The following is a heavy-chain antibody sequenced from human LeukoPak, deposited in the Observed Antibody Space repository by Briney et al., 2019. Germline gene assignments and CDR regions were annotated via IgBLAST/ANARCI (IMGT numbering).Heavy chain of an antibody. CDR3: AGGEDATPGGNNWFDR. Sequence: GGSLSLSCAASGFTVSSNYMSWVRQAPGKGLEWVSVIYSAGSTYYAHPVKGRFTFSRHNSKNTLYLQMNRMRAEDTAVYYCAGGEDATPGGNNWFDRWGQGTMVTVSS. J-gene: IGHJ5*02. CDR2: IYSAGST. V-gene: IGHV3-53*04. D-gene: IGHD2-15*01. CDR1: GFTVSSNY.